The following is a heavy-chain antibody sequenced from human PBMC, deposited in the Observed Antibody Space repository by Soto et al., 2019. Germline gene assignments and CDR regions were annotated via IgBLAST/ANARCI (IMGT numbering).Heavy chain of an antibody. CDR1: GGAISGYY. Sequence: SETLSLTCTVAGGAISGYYWTWIRQSDGEGLEWIGRIYSSGSTNYNPSLKSRVTISLDTSMNYFSLRLSSVTAADTAVYYCARGQRFSDWFDPWGQGTLVTVSS. J-gene: IGHJ5*02. CDR2: IYSSGST. D-gene: IGHD3-3*01. V-gene: IGHV4-4*07. CDR3: ARGQRFSDWFDP.